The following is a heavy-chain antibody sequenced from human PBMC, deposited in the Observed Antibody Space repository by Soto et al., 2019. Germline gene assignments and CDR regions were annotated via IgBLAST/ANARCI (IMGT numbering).Heavy chain of an antibody. V-gene: IGHV3-30*18. J-gene: IGHJ4*02. CDR1: GFTFSSYG. CDR3: AKLGTSPGSSVY. Sequence: QVQLVESGGGVVQPGRSLRLSCAASGFTFSSYGMHWVGQAPGKGLEWVAVISYDGSNKYYADSVKGRFTISRDNSKNTLYLQMNSLSAEDRAVYYCAKLGTSPGSSVYWGQGTLVTVSS. D-gene: IGHD1-26*01. CDR2: ISYDGSNK.